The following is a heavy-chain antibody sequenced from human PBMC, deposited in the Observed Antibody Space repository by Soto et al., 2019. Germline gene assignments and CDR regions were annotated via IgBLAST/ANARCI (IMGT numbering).Heavy chain of an antibody. CDR3: AKDRIAARRFEYSYYGMDV. CDR2: ISYDGSNK. Sequence: QVQLVESGGGVVQPGRSLRLSCAASGFTFSSYGMHWVRQAPGKGLEWVAVISYDGSNKYYADSVKGRFTISRDNSKNTRHLQMNSLKAEDTAVYYCAKDRIAARRFEYSYYGMDVWGQGTTVTVSS. J-gene: IGHJ6*02. D-gene: IGHD6-6*01. V-gene: IGHV3-30*18. CDR1: GFTFSSYG.